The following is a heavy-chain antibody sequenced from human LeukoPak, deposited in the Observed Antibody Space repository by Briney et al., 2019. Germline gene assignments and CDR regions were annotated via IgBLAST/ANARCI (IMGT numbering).Heavy chain of an antibody. CDR1: GFTFSSYS. CDR2: IISSGIYI. Sequence: GGSLRLSCAASGFTFSSYSMNWVRQAQGKGRKGVSSIISSGIYIYYADSVKGRFTISRDNAKNSLYLQMNSLRAEDTAVYYCARDEASYYDILTGYYMGGRFDPWGQGTLVTVSS. CDR3: ARDEASYYDILTGYYMGGRFDP. V-gene: IGHV3-21*01. J-gene: IGHJ5*02. D-gene: IGHD3-9*01.